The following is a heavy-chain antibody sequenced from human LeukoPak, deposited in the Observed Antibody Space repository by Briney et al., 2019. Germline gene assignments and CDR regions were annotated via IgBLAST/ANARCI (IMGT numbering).Heavy chain of an antibody. CDR3: ARDRAYDFWSGCHFDY. D-gene: IGHD3-3*01. V-gene: IGHV3-48*04. CDR2: ISSSSSTI. Sequence: GGSLRLSCAASGFTFSSYSMNWVRQAPGKGLEWVSYISSSSSTIYYADSVKGRFTISRDNAKNSLYLQMNSLRAEDTAVYYCARDRAYDFWSGCHFDYWGQGTLVTVSS. CDR1: GFTFSSYS. J-gene: IGHJ4*02.